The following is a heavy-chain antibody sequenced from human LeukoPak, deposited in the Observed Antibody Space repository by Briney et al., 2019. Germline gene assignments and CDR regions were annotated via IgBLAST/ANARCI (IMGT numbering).Heavy chain of an antibody. V-gene: IGHV4-4*02. CDR3: ARAGDYYDSSGYYMLDY. Sequence: SGTLSLTCAVSGGSISSSNWWSWVRQPPGKGLEWIGEIYHSGSTNYNPSLKSRVTISVDKSKNQFSLKLSSVTAADTAVYYCARAGDYYDSSGYYMLDYWGQGTLVTVSS. J-gene: IGHJ4*02. D-gene: IGHD3-22*01. CDR2: IYHSGST. CDR1: GGSISSSNW.